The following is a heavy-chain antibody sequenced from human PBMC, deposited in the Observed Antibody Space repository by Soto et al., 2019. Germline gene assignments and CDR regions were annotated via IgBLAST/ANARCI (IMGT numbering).Heavy chain of an antibody. Sequence: PGGSLRLSCAASGFTFSSYGMHWVRQAPGKGLEWVAVISYDGSNKYYADSVKGRFTTSRDNSKNTLYLQMNSLRAEDTAVYYCARGGEWLTPYYYYYYGMDVWGQGTTVTVSS. CDR2: ISYDGSNK. D-gene: IGHD3-3*01. CDR3: ARGGEWLTPYYYYYYGMDV. J-gene: IGHJ6*02. CDR1: GFTFSSYG. V-gene: IGHV3-30*03.